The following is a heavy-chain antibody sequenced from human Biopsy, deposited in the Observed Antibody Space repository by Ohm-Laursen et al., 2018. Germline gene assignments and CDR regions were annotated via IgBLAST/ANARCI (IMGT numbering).Heavy chain of an antibody. J-gene: IGHJ3*02. CDR2: INAKTGDT. D-gene: IGHD3-22*01. CDR1: GYTFTGYH. Sequence: ASVKVSCKASGYTFTGYHVHWVRQAPGQGLEWMGWINAKTGDTNYAQKFQGRVTMTRDTSISTAYVDLSSLRSDDTAVYYCARATLDYYDSNGYGADAFDIWGQGTMVTVSS. V-gene: IGHV1-2*02. CDR3: ARATLDYYDSNGYGADAFDI.